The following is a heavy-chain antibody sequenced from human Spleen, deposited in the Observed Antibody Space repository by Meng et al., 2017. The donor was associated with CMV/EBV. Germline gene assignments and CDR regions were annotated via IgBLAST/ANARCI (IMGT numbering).Heavy chain of an antibody. CDR3: ARANYDVWSGSALGYGMDV. V-gene: IGHV3-30-3*01. D-gene: IGHD3-3*01. CDR2: ISYDGSDK. J-gene: IGHJ6*02. CDR1: FGSYA. Sequence: FGSYAIYWVRQPPGKGLERVAVISYDGSDKYYADSVRGRFTISRDNSKNTLYLQMNSLRTEDTAVYYCARANYDVWSGSALGYGMDVWGQGTTVTVS.